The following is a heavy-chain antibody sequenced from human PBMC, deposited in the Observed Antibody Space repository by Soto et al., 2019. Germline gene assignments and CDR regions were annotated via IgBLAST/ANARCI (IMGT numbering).Heavy chain of an antibody. CDR3: ARVVVVVVAATRSPHRWFDP. Sequence: QVQLVQSGAEVKKPGASVKVSCKASGYTFNSYGISWVRQAPGQVLEWMGWISAYNGNTNSAQKLQGRVTMTTDTSTSTAYMELRSLRADDTAVYYCARVVVVVVAATRSPHRWFDPWGQGPLVTVSS. CDR2: ISAYNGNT. V-gene: IGHV1-18*01. D-gene: IGHD2-15*01. CDR1: GYTFNSYG. J-gene: IGHJ5*02.